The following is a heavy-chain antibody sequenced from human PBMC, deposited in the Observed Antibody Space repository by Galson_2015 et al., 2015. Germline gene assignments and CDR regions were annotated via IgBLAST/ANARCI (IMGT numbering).Heavy chain of an antibody. CDR3: ARQIMTSGVAGAYMDV. CDR2: INPYNGQT. J-gene: IGHJ6*03. D-gene: IGHD3-3*01. CDR1: GYTFFTHD. Sequence: SVKVSCKASGYTFFTHDINWVRQAPGQGLEWMGRINPYNGQTDYAEKFQGRVTMTTDTFTSTAYMEVRSLRFDDTAMYYCARQIMTSGVAGAYMDVWGKGTTVTVSS. V-gene: IGHV1-18*01.